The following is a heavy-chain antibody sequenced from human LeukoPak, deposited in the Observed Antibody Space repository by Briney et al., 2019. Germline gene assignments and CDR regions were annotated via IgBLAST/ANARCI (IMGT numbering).Heavy chain of an antibody. J-gene: IGHJ5*02. V-gene: IGHV1-18*01. CDR2: ISAYNGNT. CDR3: ARGGRSRIAAAGTLGTIYWFDP. Sequence: GASVKVSCKASGYTFTSYGISWVRQAPGQGLEWMGWISAYNGNTNYAQKLQGRVTMTTDTSTSTVYMELRSLRSDDTAVYYCARGGRSRIAAAGTLGTIYWFDPWGQGTLVTVSS. CDR1: GYTFTSYG. D-gene: IGHD6-13*01.